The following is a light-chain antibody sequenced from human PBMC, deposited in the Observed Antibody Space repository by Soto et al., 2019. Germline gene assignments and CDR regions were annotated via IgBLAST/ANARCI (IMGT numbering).Light chain of an antibody. CDR2: DVS. CDR1: SSDVGGYNY. Sequence: QSALTQPRSVSGSPGQSGTISCTGTSSDVGGYNYVSWYQQHPGKAPKLMIYDVSKRPSGVPDRFSGSKSGNTASLNISGLQAEDESYYFCCSYAGSYTYGFGTGTKLTV. CDR3: CSYAGSYTYG. J-gene: IGLJ1*01. V-gene: IGLV2-11*01.